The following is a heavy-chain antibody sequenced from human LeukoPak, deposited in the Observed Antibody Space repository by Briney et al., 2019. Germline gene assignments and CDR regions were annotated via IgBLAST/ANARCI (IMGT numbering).Heavy chain of an antibody. CDR1: GYTFTGYY. Sequence: ASVKVSCKASGYTFTGYYIHWVRQAPGQGLEWMGWINPNSGGTNYAQKFQGRVTMTRDTSISTGYMELSRLRPDDTAVYYCARDRGYCSSISCSNWFDPWGQGTLVIVSS. CDR2: INPNSGGT. D-gene: IGHD2-2*01. J-gene: IGHJ5*02. V-gene: IGHV1-2*02. CDR3: ARDRGYCSSISCSNWFDP.